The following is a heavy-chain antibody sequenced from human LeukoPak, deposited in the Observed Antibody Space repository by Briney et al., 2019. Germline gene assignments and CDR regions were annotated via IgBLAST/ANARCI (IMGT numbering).Heavy chain of an antibody. CDR1: GYTFTGYY. CDR3: ARDLGYCSSTSCYTEEPYFDY. Sequence: ASVKVSCKASGYTFTGYYMHWVRQAPGQGLEWMGWINPNSGGTNYAQKFQGRVTMTRDTSISTAYMELSRLRSDDTAVYYCARDLGYCSSTSCYTEEPYFDYWGQGTLVTVSS. D-gene: IGHD2-2*02. J-gene: IGHJ4*02. V-gene: IGHV1-2*02. CDR2: INPNSGGT.